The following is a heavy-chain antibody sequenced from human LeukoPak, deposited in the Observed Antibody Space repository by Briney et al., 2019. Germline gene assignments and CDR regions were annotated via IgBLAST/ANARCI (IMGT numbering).Heavy chain of an antibody. D-gene: IGHD3-22*01. J-gene: IGHJ4*02. CDR3: ARGNSDSIGYYSPFDY. Sequence: SETLSLTCTVSGDSISSGGYYWSWIRQHPGKGLEWIGYIYYSGNTYYNPSLKSRVAISIDTSKNQFSLKLSSVTAADTAVYSCARGNSDSIGYYSPFDYWGQGTLVTVSS. CDR1: GDSISSGGYY. V-gene: IGHV4-31*03. CDR2: IYYSGNT.